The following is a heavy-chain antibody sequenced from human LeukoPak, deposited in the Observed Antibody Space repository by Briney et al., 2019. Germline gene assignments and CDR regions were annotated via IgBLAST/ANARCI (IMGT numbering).Heavy chain of an antibody. D-gene: IGHD6-19*01. CDR2: ISAYNGNT. CDR1: GYTFTSYG. V-gene: IGHV1-18*01. J-gene: IGHJ4*02. CDR3: ARGGWSSGWYGVDY. Sequence: GASVKVSCKASGYTFTSYGISWVRQAPGQGLEWMEWISAYNGNTNYAQKLQGRVTITRNTSISTAYMELSSLRSEDTAVYYCARGGWSSGWYGVDYWGQGTLVTVSS.